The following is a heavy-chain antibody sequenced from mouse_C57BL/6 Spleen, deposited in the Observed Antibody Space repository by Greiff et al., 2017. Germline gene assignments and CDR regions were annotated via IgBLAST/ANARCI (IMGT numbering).Heavy chain of an antibody. CDR1: GYTFTDYY. D-gene: IGHD3-2*02. CDR3: AREGDSSGYFDY. J-gene: IGHJ2*01. Sequence: VQLQESGAELVRPGASVKLSCKASGYTFTDYYINWVKQRPGQGLEWIARIYPGSGNTYYNEKFKGKATLTAEKSSSTAYMQLSSLTSEDSAVYFCAREGDSSGYFDYWGQGTTLTVSS. V-gene: IGHV1-76*01. CDR2: IYPGSGNT.